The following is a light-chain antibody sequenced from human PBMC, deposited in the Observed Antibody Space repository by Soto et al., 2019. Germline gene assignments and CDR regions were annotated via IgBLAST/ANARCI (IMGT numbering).Light chain of an antibody. J-gene: IGKJ2*01. CDR3: LQHSAYPYT. Sequence: IQMTQSPSSLSASVGDRVTLTCRASHGISNYLNWFQHKPGKAPRRLISVASTLQSGVPSRFSGSGSRTEFTLTISGLQPEDFATYYCLQHSAYPYTFGQGTKLEIK. CDR2: VAS. CDR1: HGISNY. V-gene: IGKV1-17*01.